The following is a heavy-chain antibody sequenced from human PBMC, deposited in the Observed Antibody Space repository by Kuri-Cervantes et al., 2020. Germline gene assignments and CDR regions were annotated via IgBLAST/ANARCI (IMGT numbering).Heavy chain of an antibody. CDR3: VKDANDDSSGYLAL. D-gene: IGHD3-22*01. CDR2: IIPIFGTA. Sequence: SVKVSCKASGGTFSSYAISWVRQAPGQGLEWMGGIIPIFGTANYAQKFQGRVTITTDESTSTAYMELSSLRVEDTAMYYCVKDANDDSSGYLALWGQGTLVTVSS. V-gene: IGHV1-69*05. CDR1: GGTFSSYA. J-gene: IGHJ4*02.